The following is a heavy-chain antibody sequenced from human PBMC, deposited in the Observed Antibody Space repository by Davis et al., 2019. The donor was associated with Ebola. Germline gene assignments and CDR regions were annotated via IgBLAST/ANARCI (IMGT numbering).Heavy chain of an antibody. CDR1: GFRFSSYV. J-gene: IGHJ4*02. V-gene: IGHV3-23*01. Sequence: GESLKISCVASGFRFSSYVMGWVRQAPGKGLEWVSRIGGSGDTADYGDSVRGRFTIPRDNSKNTLYLQMISLRAEDTATYYCARVILWWDDDGGGPTTYYFDFWGQGALVTVSS. CDR3: ARVILWWDDDGGGPTTYYFDF. D-gene: IGHD2-21*01. CDR2: IGGSGDTA.